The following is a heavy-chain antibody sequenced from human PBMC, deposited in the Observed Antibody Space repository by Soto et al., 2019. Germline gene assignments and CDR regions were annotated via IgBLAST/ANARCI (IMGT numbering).Heavy chain of an antibody. CDR1: GFTFDDYA. CDR2: ISGDGGST. V-gene: IGHV3-43*02. Sequence: GGSLRLSCAASGFTFDDYAMHWVRQAPGKGLEWVSLISGDGGSTYYADSVKGRFTISRDNSKNSLYLQMNSLRTEDTSLYYCAKGSGYYYYYGMDVWGQGTTVTVSS. J-gene: IGHJ6*02. D-gene: IGHD6-25*01. CDR3: AKGSGYYYYYGMDV.